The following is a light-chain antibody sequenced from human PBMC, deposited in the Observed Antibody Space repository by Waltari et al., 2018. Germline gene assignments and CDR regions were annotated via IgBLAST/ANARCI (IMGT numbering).Light chain of an antibody. CDR2: RVS. J-gene: IGKJ3*01. Sequence: DIVMTQTPLSLPVTPGEPASISCRSSQSLLHSNGNTYLYWYLQKPGQPPRLLIYRVSNRFAGVPDRFSGSGSGTDFTLKISRVEAEDVVVYYCMQALQNPFTFGPGTKLDIK. CDR3: MQALQNPFT. CDR1: QSLLHSNGNTY. V-gene: IGKV2-29*02.